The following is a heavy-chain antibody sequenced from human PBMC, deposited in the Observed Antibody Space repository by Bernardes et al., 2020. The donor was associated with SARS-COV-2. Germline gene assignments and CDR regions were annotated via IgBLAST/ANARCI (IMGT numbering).Heavy chain of an antibody. CDR1: GFTFSSNW. D-gene: IGHD2-8*01. CDR3: AKDGLITYGMDV. J-gene: IGHJ6*02. CDR2: IRQDGSDQ. V-gene: IGHV3-7*01. Sequence: SLIRSCAASGFTFSSNWMSWVRQAPGQGLEWVANIRQDGSDQHYMDSVKGRFTISRDNAKNSLYLQMNSLRAEDTGVYYCAKDGLITYGMDVWGQGTTVTVSS.